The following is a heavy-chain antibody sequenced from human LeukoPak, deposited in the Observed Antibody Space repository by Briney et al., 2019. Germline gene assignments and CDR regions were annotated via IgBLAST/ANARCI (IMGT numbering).Heavy chain of an antibody. Sequence: GRSLRLSCAASGFTFSSYGMHWVRQAPGKGLEWVAIISYDGSVIYYADSVKGRFTISRDNSKNTLYLQMNSLGAEDTAVYYCARDMYYYDSSPARNWFDPWGQGTLVTVSS. J-gene: IGHJ5*02. D-gene: IGHD3-22*01. CDR1: GFTFSSYG. CDR3: ARDMYYYDSSPARNWFDP. CDR2: ISYDGSVI. V-gene: IGHV3-30*03.